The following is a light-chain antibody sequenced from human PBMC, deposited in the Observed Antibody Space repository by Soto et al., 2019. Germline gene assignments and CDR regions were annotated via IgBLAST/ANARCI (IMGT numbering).Light chain of an antibody. CDR1: SSDVGGHNF. V-gene: IGLV2-8*01. Sequence: QSALTQPPSASGSPGQSVTISCTGTSSDVGGHNFVSWYQQHPGKAPKFLIYEVTKRASGVPDRFSGSKSGITASLTVSGLQADDEAYYYCSAYAGNNNPVIFGGGTKVTVL. CDR2: EVT. J-gene: IGLJ2*01. CDR3: SAYAGNNNPVI.